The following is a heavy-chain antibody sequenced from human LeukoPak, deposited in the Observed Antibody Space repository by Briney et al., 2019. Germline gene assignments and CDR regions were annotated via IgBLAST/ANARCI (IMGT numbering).Heavy chain of an antibody. Sequence: GGSLRLSRAASGFILDDYGMSWVRQAPGKGLEWVSGINWNGGSTGYADSVKGRFTISRDNAKNSLYLQMNSLRAEDTALYYCARGGVPAAPIDYWGQGTLVTVSS. J-gene: IGHJ4*02. CDR3: ARGGVPAAPIDY. D-gene: IGHD2-2*01. V-gene: IGHV3-20*04. CDR1: GFILDDYG. CDR2: INWNGGST.